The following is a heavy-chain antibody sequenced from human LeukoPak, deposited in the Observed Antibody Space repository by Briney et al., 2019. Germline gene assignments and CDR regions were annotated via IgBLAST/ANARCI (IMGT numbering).Heavy chain of an antibody. V-gene: IGHV1-2*02. CDR3: ARDHYHKIHSVMVTAPDY. J-gene: IGHJ4*02. CDR1: GYTFTGYY. CDR2: INPNSGGT. D-gene: IGHD2-21*02. Sequence: ASVKVSCKASGYTFTGYYMHWVRQAPGQGLEWMGWINPNSGGTNYAQKFQGRVTMTRDTSISTAYMELSRLRSDDTAVYYCARDHYHKIHSVMVTAPDYWGQGTLVIVSS.